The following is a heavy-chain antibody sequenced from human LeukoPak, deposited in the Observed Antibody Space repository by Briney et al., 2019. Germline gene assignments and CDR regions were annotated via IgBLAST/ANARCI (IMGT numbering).Heavy chain of an antibody. J-gene: IGHJ4*02. CDR3: ATKGATRHWLDLY. CDR1: GFTFSNAW. CDR2: IRSKSDGGTT. Sequence: GGSLRLSCAASGFTFSNAWMGWVRQAPGKGLEWVGRIRSKSDGGTTDYAAPVKGRFTISRDDSKNTLYLQMNSLKTEDTAVYYCATKGATRHWLDLYWGQGTLVTVSS. D-gene: IGHD6-19*01. V-gene: IGHV3-15*01.